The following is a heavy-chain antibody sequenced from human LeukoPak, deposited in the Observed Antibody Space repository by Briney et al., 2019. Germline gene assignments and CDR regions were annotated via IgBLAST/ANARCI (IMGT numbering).Heavy chain of an antibody. D-gene: IGHD3-10*01. CDR3: ATLWFGELFLDAFDI. V-gene: IGHV3-74*01. Sequence: GGSLRLSCAASGFTFSSYWMHWVRQAPGKGLVWVSRINSDGSSTSYADSVKGRFTISRDNTKNTLYLQMNSLRAEDTAVYYCATLWFGELFLDAFDIWGQGTMVTVSS. CDR2: INSDGSST. J-gene: IGHJ3*02. CDR1: GFTFSSYW.